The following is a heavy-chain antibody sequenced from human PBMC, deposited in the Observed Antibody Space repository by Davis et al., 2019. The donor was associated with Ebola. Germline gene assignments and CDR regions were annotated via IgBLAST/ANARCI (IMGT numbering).Heavy chain of an antibody. Sequence: GESLKISCAASGFTFSSYAMHWVRQAPGKGLEWVAVISYDGSNKYYADSVKGRFTISRDNSKTTMFLQMNSLRAEDTGVYYCAKVLPHYYDSGGHYNWGQGTLVAVSS. CDR2: ISYDGSNK. J-gene: IGHJ4*02. D-gene: IGHD3-22*01. CDR1: GFTFSSYA. V-gene: IGHV3-30-3*01. CDR3: AKVLPHYYDSGGHYN.